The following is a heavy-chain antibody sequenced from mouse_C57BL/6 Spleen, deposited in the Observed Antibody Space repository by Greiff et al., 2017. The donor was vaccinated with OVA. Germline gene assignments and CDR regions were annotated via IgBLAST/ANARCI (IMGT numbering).Heavy chain of an antibody. CDR1: GYSITSGYY. CDR3: AREDSNYVSYWYFDV. J-gene: IGHJ1*03. Sequence: DVKLQESGPGLVKPSQSLSLTCSVTGYSITSGYYWNWIRQFPGNKLEWMGYISYDGSNNYNPSLKNRISITRDTSKNQFFLKLNSVTTEDTATYYCAREDSNYVSYWYFDVWGTGTTVTVSS. D-gene: IGHD2-5*01. CDR2: ISYDGSN. V-gene: IGHV3-6*01.